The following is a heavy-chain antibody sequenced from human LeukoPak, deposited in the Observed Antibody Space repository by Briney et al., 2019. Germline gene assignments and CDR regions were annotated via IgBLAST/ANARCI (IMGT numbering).Heavy chain of an antibody. CDR1: GYTFTSYG. Sequence: ASVKVSCKASGYTFTSYGISWVRQAPGQGLEWMGWISAYNGNTNYAQKLQGRVTLTTDTSTSTAYMELRSLRSDDTAVYYCAREMDYYGSGSYYLFDPWGQGTLVTVSS. V-gene: IGHV1-18*01. CDR3: AREMDYYGSGSYYLFDP. D-gene: IGHD3-10*01. J-gene: IGHJ5*02. CDR2: ISAYNGNT.